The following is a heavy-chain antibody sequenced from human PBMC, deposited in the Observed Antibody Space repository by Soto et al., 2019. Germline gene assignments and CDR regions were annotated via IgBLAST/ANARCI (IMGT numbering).Heavy chain of an antibody. CDR2: INDSGNI. Sequence: WTWIRQTPGKGLEWIGEINDSGNINYNPSLKGRVTMLLDTPKKQTSLLLSSLNAAASAVYYCARCVILWFGAFSRRGGYFYLMEVWAQGTTISGSS. CDR3: ARCVILWFGAFSRRGGYFYLMEV. V-gene: IGHV4-34*01. J-gene: IGHJ6*02. D-gene: IGHD3-10*01.